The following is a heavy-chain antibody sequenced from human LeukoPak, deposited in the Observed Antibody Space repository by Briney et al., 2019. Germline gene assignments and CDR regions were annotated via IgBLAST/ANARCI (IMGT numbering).Heavy chain of an antibody. J-gene: IGHJ5*02. CDR3: ARDGWFGDYNWFDP. D-gene: IGHD3-10*01. CDR2: ISSASNTI. V-gene: IGHV3-48*01. CDR1: GFTFSSYS. Sequence: GESLRLSCAASGFTFSSYSMNWVRQAPGKGLEWVSYISSASNTIYYADSVKGRFTISRDNAKNSLYLQMNSPRAEDTAMYYCARDGWFGDYNWFDPWGQGTLVTVSS.